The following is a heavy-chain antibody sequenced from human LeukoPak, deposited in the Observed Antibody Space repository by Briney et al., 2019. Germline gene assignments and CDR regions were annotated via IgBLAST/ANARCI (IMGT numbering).Heavy chain of an antibody. V-gene: IGHV3-23*01. CDR2: ISVSGGTT. CDR1: VFTFSTYA. CDR3: AHGLTNSGYHWASYYYALDV. J-gene: IGHJ6*02. Sequence: GGSLRLSCAASVFTFSTYAMNCVRQAPGKGLECVSLISVSGGTTYYADSLKGRFTISRDNSKNTLYMQKSTLRVEDTAVYSCAHGLTNSGYHWASYYYALDVWGQGTTVTVSS. D-gene: IGHD3-22*01.